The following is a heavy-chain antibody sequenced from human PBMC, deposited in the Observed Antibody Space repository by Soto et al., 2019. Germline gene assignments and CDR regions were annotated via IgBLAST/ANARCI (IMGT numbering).Heavy chain of an antibody. Sequence: QVQLVQSGAEVKKPASSVKVSCKASGGTFSSYAISWVRQAPGQGLEWMGGIIPIFGTADYAQKFQGRVTITADESTSTAYMELSSLRSEDTAVYYCATHWTGVPRYYYGRDVWGQGTTVTVSS. D-gene: IGHD2-8*02. V-gene: IGHV1-69*12. J-gene: IGHJ6*02. CDR3: ATHWTGVPRYYYGRDV. CDR2: IIPIFGTA. CDR1: GGTFSSYA.